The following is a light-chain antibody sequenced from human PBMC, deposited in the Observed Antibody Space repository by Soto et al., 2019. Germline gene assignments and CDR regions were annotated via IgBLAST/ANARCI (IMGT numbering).Light chain of an antibody. Sequence: DVVMTQSPLSLPVTLGQPASISCRSSQSVLYTNGISYLTWFQQRPGQSPRRLIYEVSKRDSGVPDRFSGSGSDTDFTLKISRVEAEDVGVYYCMQGKRWPATFGQGTKVEIQ. V-gene: IGKV2-30*01. CDR3: MQGKRWPAT. CDR2: EVS. J-gene: IGKJ1*01. CDR1: QSVLYTNGISY.